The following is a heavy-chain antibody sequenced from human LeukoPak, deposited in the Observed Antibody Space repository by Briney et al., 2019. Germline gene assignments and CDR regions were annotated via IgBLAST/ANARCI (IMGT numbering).Heavy chain of an antibody. Sequence: PSETLSLTCAVYGGSFSGYYWSWIRQPPGKGLEWIGEINHSGSTNYNPSLKSRVTISVDTSKNQFSLKLSSVTAADTAVYYCARAGQQQLVTSYYYYYGMDVWGQGTTVTVSS. CDR1: GGSFSGYY. CDR3: ARAGQQQLVTSYYYYYGMDV. V-gene: IGHV4-34*01. J-gene: IGHJ6*02. CDR2: INHSGST. D-gene: IGHD6-13*01.